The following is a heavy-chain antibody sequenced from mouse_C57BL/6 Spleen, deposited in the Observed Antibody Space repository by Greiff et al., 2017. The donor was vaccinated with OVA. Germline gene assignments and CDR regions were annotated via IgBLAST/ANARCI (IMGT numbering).Heavy chain of an antibody. Sequence: VQLQQSGPELVKPGASVKISCKASGYAFSSSWMNWVKQRPGKGLEWIGRIYTGDGDTNYKGKFKGKATMTADNSSTTAYMQLSSLTSEDSAVYFCARNGYDTGLYAMDYWGQGTSVTVSS. D-gene: IGHD2-2*01. V-gene: IGHV1-82*01. CDR2: IYTGDGDT. J-gene: IGHJ4*01. CDR3: ARNGYDTGLYAMDY. CDR1: GYAFSSSW.